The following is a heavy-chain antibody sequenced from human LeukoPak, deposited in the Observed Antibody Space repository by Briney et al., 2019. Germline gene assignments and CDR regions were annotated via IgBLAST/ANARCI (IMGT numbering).Heavy chain of an antibody. V-gene: IGHV4-59*12. CDR1: GGSISSYY. CDR3: ARGAFGDAFDI. Sequence: SETLSHTCTVSGGSISSYYWSWIRQPPGKGLEWIGYIYYSGSTNYNPSLKSRVTMSVDTSKNQFSLKLNSVTAADTAVYYCARGAFGDAFDIWGQGTMVTVSS. D-gene: IGHD3-10*01. J-gene: IGHJ3*02. CDR2: IYYSGST.